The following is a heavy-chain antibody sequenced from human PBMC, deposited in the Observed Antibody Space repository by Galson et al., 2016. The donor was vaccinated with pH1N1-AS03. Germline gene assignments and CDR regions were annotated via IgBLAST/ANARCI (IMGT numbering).Heavy chain of an antibody. CDR2: INPSSGGT. Sequence: VRQAPGQGLEWMGWINPSSGGTKSGQKFQGRVTMTTDTSISTAYMEVTGLRGDDTAVYYCARDFHSSNVWGQGTLVTVSS. D-gene: IGHD2-15*01. V-gene: IGHV1-2*02. J-gene: IGHJ4*01. CDR3: ARDFHSSNV.